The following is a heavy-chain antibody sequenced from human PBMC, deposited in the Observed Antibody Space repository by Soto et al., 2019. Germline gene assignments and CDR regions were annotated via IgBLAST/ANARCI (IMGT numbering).Heavy chain of an antibody. Sequence: GASVKVSCKASGYTFTSYGISWVRQAPGQGLEWMGWISAYNGNTNYAQKLQGRVTMTTDTSTSTAHMELRSLRSDDTAVYYCARALALAYYYDSSGYLNWFDPWGQGTLVTVSS. D-gene: IGHD3-22*01. CDR1: GYTFTSYG. CDR3: ARALALAYYYDSSGYLNWFDP. CDR2: ISAYNGNT. J-gene: IGHJ5*02. V-gene: IGHV1-18*04.